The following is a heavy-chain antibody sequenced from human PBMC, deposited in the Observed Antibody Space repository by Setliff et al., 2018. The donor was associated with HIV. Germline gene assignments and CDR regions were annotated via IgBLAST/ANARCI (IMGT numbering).Heavy chain of an antibody. Sequence: PSETLSLTCDVSGQDIGSGYYWSWIRQPAGKGLEWIGRIYTSGSTNYNPSLKSRVTISVDTSRNQFSLKLSSVTAADTAVYYCARQGAGYSDDYWGQGTLVTVSS. CDR1: GQDIGSGYY. V-gene: IGHV4-61*02. CDR2: IYTSGST. D-gene: IGHD5-18*01. CDR3: ARQGAGYSDDY. J-gene: IGHJ4*02.